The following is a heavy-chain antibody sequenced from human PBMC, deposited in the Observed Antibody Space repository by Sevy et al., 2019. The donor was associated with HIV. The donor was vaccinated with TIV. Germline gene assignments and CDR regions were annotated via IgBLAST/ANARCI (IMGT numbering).Heavy chain of an antibody. CDR2: IYYSGST. CDR3: ARGGYDVWSGYPGWFDP. D-gene: IGHD3-3*01. J-gene: IGHJ5*02. Sequence: SETLSLTCTVSGGSISSYYWSWIRQPPGKGLEWIGYIYYSGSTNFNPSLKSRVTISVDTSKNQFSLKLSSGTAADTAVYYCARGGYDVWSGYPGWFDPWGQGTLVTVSS. CDR1: GGSISSYY. V-gene: IGHV4-59*01.